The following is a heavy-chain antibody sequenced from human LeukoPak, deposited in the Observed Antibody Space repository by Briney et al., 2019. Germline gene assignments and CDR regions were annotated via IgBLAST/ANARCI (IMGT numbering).Heavy chain of an antibody. CDR3: EALEDDAFDI. V-gene: IGHV4-34*01. Sequence: SETLSLTCTVSGGSFSNYWNWIRQSPGKGLEWIGEVNPRGSTHYNPSLGSRDTMSTDTSKKQFSLRLTSVTAADTAVYYCEALEDDAFDIWGQGTMVTFSS. CDR2: VNPRGST. J-gene: IGHJ3*02. CDR1: GGSFSNY. D-gene: IGHD5-24*01.